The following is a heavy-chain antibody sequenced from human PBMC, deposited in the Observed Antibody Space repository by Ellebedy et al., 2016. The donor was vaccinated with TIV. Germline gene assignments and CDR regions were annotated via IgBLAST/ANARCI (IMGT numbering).Heavy chain of an antibody. D-gene: IGHD2-15*01. J-gene: IGHJ4*03. V-gene: IGHV4-59*08. CDR1: GGSISSYY. CDR2: IYYSGST. Sequence: MPSETLSLTCTVSGGSISSYYWSWIRQPPGKGLEWIGYIYYSGSTNYNPSLKSRVTISVDTSKNQFSLKLSSVTAADTAVYYCARSRKVVVAATDYFDYWGQGTTVTVSS. CDR3: ARSRKVVVAATDYFDY.